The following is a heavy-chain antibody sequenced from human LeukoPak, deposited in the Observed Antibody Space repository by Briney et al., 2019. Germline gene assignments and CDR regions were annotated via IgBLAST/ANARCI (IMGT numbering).Heavy chain of an antibody. V-gene: IGHV3-48*03. J-gene: IGHJ4*02. D-gene: IGHD3-9*01. CDR2: ISSSGSTI. Sequence: GGSLRLSCAASGFTFSSYEMNWVRQAPGKGLEWVSYISSSGSTIYYADSVKGRFTISRDNSKNTLYLQMNSLRAEDTAVYYCAKEGNVLRYCDWLDYWGQGTLVTVS. CDR3: AKEGNVLRYCDWLDY. CDR1: GFTFSSYE.